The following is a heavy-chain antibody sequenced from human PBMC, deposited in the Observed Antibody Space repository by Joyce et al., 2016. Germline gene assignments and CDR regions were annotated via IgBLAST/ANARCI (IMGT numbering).Heavy chain of an antibody. CDR3: ARGGIVYDYSMDL. Sequence: EVQLVESGGVLVKPGGSLRISCAASGFTFSTSSMSWFRRAPGKGLEWVSAISSDSTYIFYADSVKGRFTGSRDNAKNSLYLQMNSLRAEDTAVFFCARGGIVYDYSMDLWGQGTTVTVSS. J-gene: IGHJ6*02. D-gene: IGHD3-22*01. CDR2: ISSDSTYI. CDR1: GFTFSTSS. V-gene: IGHV3-21*02.